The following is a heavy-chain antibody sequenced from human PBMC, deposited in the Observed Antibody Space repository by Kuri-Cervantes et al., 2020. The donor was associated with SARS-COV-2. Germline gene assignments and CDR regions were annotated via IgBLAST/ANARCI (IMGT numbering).Heavy chain of an antibody. V-gene: IGHV4-30-2*01. CDR1: GGSISSGGYS. Sequence: LRLSCAVSGGSISSGGYSWSWIRQPPGKGLEWIGYTYHSGSTYYNPSLKSRVTISVDTSKNQFSLKLSSVTAADTAVYYCARVLWFGELWAVGATEYYFDYWGQGTLVTVSS. CDR2: TYHSGST. D-gene: IGHD3-10*01. J-gene: IGHJ4*02. CDR3: ARVLWFGELWAVGATEYYFDY.